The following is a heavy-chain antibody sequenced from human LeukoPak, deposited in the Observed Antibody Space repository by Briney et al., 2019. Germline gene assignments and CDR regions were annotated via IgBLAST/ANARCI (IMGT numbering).Heavy chain of an antibody. CDR3: ARGLQLVRDAGLDY. D-gene: IGHD6-13*01. J-gene: IGHJ4*02. Sequence: GGSLRLSCTAPGFTFSDYWMTWVRQAPGKGLEWVANIKQDGSAKYYVDSVKSRFTISRDNAKNSLYLQMNSLRAEDTAVYYCARGLQLVRDAGLDYWGQGTLVTVSS. CDR2: IKQDGSAK. V-gene: IGHV3-7*03. CDR1: GFTFSDYW.